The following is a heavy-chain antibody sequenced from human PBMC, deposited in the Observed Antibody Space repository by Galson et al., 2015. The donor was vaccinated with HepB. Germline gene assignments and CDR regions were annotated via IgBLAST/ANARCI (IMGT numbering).Heavy chain of an antibody. CDR1: GITFSSYG. CDR2: ISYDGSNK. CDR3: ATDRLTIFGDDRNDDY. Sequence: SLRLSCAASGITFSSYGMHWVRQAPGKGLEWVAVISYDGSNKHYGDAVKGRFIISRDNSKNTLYLQMDSLRTEDTAVYYCATDRLTIFGDDRNDDYWGQGTLVTVSS. D-gene: IGHD3-3*01. V-gene: IGHV3-30*03. J-gene: IGHJ4*02.